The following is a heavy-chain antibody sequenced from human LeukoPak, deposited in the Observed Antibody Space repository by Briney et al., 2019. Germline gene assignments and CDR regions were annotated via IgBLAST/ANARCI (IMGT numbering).Heavy chain of an antibody. V-gene: IGHV5-51*01. D-gene: IGHD6-6*01. CDR1: GYSFTSYC. CDR2: IYPGDSDT. CDR3: ARQRKSIAARGDYYYYMDV. Sequence: PGESLKISCKGSGYSFTSYCIGWVRQMPGKGLEWMGIIYPGDSDTGYSPSFQGQVTISADKSISTAYLQWSSLKASDTAMYYCARQRKSIAARGDYYYYMDVWGKGTTVTVSS. J-gene: IGHJ6*03.